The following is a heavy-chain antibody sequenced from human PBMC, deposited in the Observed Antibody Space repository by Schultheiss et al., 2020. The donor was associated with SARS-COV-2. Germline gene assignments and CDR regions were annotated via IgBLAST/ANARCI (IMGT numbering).Heavy chain of an antibody. CDR3: AREDLTGTFRFDP. V-gene: IGHV3-30*07. CDR2: ISYDGSNK. J-gene: IGHJ5*02. D-gene: IGHD1-7*01. Sequence: GGSLRLSCAASGFTFSSYAMHWVRQAPGKGLEWVAVISYDGSNKYYADSVKGRFTISRDNAKNSLYLQMNSLRAEDTAVYYCAREDLTGTFRFDPWGQGTLVTVFS. CDR1: GFTFSSYA.